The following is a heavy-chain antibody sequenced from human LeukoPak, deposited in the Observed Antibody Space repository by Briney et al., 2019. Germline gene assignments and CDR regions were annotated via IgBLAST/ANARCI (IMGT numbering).Heavy chain of an antibody. J-gene: IGHJ6*02. D-gene: IGHD3-3*01. CDR1: GFTFSSYA. CDR3: AKGSWYYDFWSGSSYYYYGMDV. CDR2: ISGSGGST. Sequence: GGSLRLSCAASGFTFSSYAMSWVRQAPGKGLEWVSAISGSGGSTYYADSVKGRFTISRDNSKNTLYLQMNSLRAEDTAVYYCAKGSWYYDFWSGSSYYYYGMDVWGQGTTVTVSS. V-gene: IGHV3-23*01.